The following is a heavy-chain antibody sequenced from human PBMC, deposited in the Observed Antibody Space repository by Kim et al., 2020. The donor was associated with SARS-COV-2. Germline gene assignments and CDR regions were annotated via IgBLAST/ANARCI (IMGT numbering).Heavy chain of an antibody. CDR2: ST. D-gene: IGHD6-19*01. Sequence: STCYADTVNGRFTISRDNSKSTLYLQMNRLRAEDTAVYYCNRGGWEKFDYWGQGTLVTVSS. J-gene: IGHJ4*02. V-gene: IGHV3-53*01. CDR3: NRGGWEKFDY.